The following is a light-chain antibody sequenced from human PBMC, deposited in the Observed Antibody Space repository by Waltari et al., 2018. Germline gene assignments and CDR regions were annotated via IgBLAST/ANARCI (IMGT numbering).Light chain of an antibody. CDR1: AFARQF. CDR2: EDR. J-gene: IGLJ1*01. CDR3: YSTDITGDLCV. Sequence: SYELTQPPSVSVSPGQTARTTCSGSAFARQFAYWYQQKSGQAPVLVIYEDRERPSGIPEIFSGSSSGTMATLTISEAQVEDEADYFCYSTDITGDLCVFGTGTRVTVL. V-gene: IGLV3-10*01.